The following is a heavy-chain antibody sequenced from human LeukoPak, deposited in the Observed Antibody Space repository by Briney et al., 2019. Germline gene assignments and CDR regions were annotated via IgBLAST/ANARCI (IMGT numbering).Heavy chain of an antibody. CDR3: ARDHSMNYGNWFDP. CDR2: ISFDGSTK. J-gene: IGHJ5*02. V-gene: IGHV3-30-3*01. D-gene: IGHD2/OR15-2a*01. CDR1: GFTFSTHA. Sequence: GRSLRLSCAASGFTFSTHAMHWVRQAPGKGLEWVAVISFDGSTKYYADSVKGRFTISRDNSKNTLYLQMNSLRAEDTAVYYCARDHSMNYGNWFDPWGQGTLVTVSS.